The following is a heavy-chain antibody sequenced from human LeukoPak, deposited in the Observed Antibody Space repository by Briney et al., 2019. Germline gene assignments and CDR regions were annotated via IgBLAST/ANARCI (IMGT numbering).Heavy chain of an antibody. J-gene: IGHJ1*01. Sequence: PSETLSLTCAVSGGSFSGYYWSWIRQPPGKGLEWIGEINHSGSTNYNPSLKSRVTISVDTSKNQFSLKLSSVTAADTAVYYCARGYPYYYDSSGYYGGFQHWGQGTLATVSS. V-gene: IGHV4-34*01. CDR3: ARGYPYYYDSSGYYGGFQH. CDR2: INHSGST. CDR1: GGSFSGYY. D-gene: IGHD3-22*01.